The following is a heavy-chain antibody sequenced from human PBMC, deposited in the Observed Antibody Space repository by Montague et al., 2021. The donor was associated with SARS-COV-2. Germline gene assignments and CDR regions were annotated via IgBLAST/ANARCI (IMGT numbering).Heavy chain of an antibody. CDR2: IYYFGST. J-gene: IGHJ4*02. CDR1: GGSISSSGYY. D-gene: IGHD5-12*01. Sequence: TLSLTCSVSGGSISSSGYYWSWIRQHPGKGLEWIGHIYYFGSTXYNPSFKSRATISEDTSKNQFSLKLTSVTAADTAVYYCATSRGYSGHDDIFDYWGQGTLVTVSS. CDR3: ATSRGYSGHDDIFDY. V-gene: IGHV4-31*03.